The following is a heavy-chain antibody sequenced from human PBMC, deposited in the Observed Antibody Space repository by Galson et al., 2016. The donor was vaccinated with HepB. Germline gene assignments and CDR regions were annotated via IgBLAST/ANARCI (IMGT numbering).Heavy chain of an antibody. J-gene: IGHJ6*02. V-gene: IGHV3-30*03. CDR1: GFTFSTYG. Sequence: SLRLSCAASGFTFSTYGMHWARQAPGKGLEWVAFISYDGSDTYYADSVKGRFTISRDNAKNSLYLQMNSLRDEDTAVYYCARDGRRGYDMDVWGQGTTVTVSS. CDR2: ISYDGSDT. CDR3: ARDGRRGYDMDV.